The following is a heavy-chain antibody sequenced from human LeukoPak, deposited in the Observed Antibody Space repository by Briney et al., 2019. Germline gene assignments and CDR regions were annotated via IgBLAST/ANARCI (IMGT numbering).Heavy chain of an antibody. V-gene: IGHV3-23*01. CDR2: ISGSGGST. CDR3: ARVLWELLGRGGSYYFDY. Sequence: GGSLRLSCAASGFTFSSYAMSWVRQAPGKGLEWVSAISGSGGSTYYADSVKGRFTISRDNSKNTLYLQMNSLRAKDTAVYYCARVLWELLGRGGSYYFDYWGQGTLVTVSS. J-gene: IGHJ4*02. CDR1: GFTFSSYA. D-gene: IGHD1-26*01.